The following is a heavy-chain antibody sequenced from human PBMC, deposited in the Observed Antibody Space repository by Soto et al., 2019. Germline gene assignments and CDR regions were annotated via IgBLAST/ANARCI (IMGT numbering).Heavy chain of an antibody. Sequence: SVTGSCKAAESPLSTYLVGWGRQVHGQGLEWMGWHNGYNGQTEYSQKFQGRVTITRDTSAKTAYLELRSLTSEDTAVYYCAGPHDRAGLGTWGQGTLVTVSS. CDR2: HNGYNGQT. J-gene: IGHJ5*02. D-gene: IGHD1-1*01. CDR3: AGPHDRAGLGT. V-gene: IGHV1-3*01. CDR1: ESPLSTYL.